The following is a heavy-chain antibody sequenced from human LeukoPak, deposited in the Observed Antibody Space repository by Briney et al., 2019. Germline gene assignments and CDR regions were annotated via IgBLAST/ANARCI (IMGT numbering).Heavy chain of an antibody. J-gene: IGHJ6*02. V-gene: IGHV3-53*01. CDR3: ARVGPLWFGELFTPLPYYYYYGMDV. D-gene: IGHD3-10*01. CDR2: IYSGGST. Sequence: GGSLRLSCAASGFTVSSNYMSWVRQAPGKGLEWVSVIYSGGSTYYADSVKGRFTISRDNAKNSLYLQMNSLRDEDTAVYYCARVGPLWFGELFTPLPYYYYYGMDVWGQGTTVTVSS. CDR1: GFTVSSNY.